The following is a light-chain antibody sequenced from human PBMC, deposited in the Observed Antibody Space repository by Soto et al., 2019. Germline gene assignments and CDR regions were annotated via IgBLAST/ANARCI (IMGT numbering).Light chain of an antibody. V-gene: IGLV2-8*01. J-gene: IGLJ1*01. CDR2: EVN. Sequence: QSALTQPPSASGSLGQSVTISCTGTSSDVGGYNFVSRYQQHPGRAPKLLIFEVNKRPSGVPDRFSGSKSGRTASLTVSGLQAEDEADYYCSSYAGSNNFVFGTGTKLTVL. CDR3: SSYAGSNNFV. CDR1: SSDVGGYNF.